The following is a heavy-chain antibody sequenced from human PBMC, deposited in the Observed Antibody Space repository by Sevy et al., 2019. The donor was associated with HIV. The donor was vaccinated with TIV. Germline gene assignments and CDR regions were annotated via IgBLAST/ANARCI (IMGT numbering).Heavy chain of an antibody. V-gene: IGHV3-30*18. CDR3: VKGGVTWELLDY. Sequence: GGSLRLSCVASGFIFSSYGMHWVRQAPGKGLEWVTIISYDGSRKYYADSVKGRFTISRDNSENILYLQMNSLRTDDTAVYYCVKGGVTWELLDYWGQGTLVTVSS. CDR2: ISYDGSRK. CDR1: GFIFSSYG. J-gene: IGHJ4*02. D-gene: IGHD1-26*01.